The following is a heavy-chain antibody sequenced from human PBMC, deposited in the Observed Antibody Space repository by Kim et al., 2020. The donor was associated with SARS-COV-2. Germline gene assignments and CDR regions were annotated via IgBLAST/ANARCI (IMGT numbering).Heavy chain of an antibody. CDR3: ARARRDSSAWYEADF. D-gene: IGHD6-19*01. J-gene: IGHJ4*02. V-gene: IGHV3-66*01. Sequence: DSVKGRFTISRDNSRNTLYLQMNSLRVEDTAVYYCARARRDSSAWYEADFWGQGTLVTVSS.